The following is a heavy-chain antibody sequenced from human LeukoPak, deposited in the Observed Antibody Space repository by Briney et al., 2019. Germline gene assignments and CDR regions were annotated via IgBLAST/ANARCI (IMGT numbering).Heavy chain of an antibody. V-gene: IGHV3-9*01. Sequence: PGGSLRLSCAASGFTFDDYAMHWVRQAPGKGLEWVSGISWNSGSIGYADSVKGRFTISRDNAKNSLYLQMNSLRAEDTAVYYCARDSTTPEPYYYYYMDVWGKGTTVTVSS. CDR2: ISWNSGSI. CDR3: ARDSTTPEPYYYYYMDV. J-gene: IGHJ6*03. D-gene: IGHD4-11*01. CDR1: GFTFDDYA.